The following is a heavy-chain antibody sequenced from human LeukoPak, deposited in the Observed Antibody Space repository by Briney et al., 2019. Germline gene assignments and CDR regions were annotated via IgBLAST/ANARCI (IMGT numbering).Heavy chain of an antibody. D-gene: IGHD1-26*01. J-gene: IGHJ4*02. V-gene: IGHV1-18*01. Sequence: ASVKVSCKASGYTFTSYGFSWVRQAPGQGLEWMGWISTYNGDTNYAQKLQGRVTMTTDTSTSTAYMELRSLRSDDTAVYYCARDRGLYTGSYPIGYWGQGTLVIVSS. CDR3: ARDRGLYTGSYPIGY. CDR1: GYTFTSYG. CDR2: ISTYNGDT.